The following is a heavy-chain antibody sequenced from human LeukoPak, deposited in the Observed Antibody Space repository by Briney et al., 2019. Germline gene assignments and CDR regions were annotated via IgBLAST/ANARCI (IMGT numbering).Heavy chain of an antibody. J-gene: IGHJ4*02. V-gene: IGHV1-2*02. Sequence: ASVKVSCKASGYTFTGYYMHWVRQAPGQGLEWMGWINPNSGGTNYAQKFQGRVTMTRDTSISTAYMELSRLRSDGTAVYYCAREDWFGELPLDYWGQGTLVTVSS. CDR3: AREDWFGELPLDY. CDR1: GYTFTGYY. D-gene: IGHD3-10*01. CDR2: INPNSGGT.